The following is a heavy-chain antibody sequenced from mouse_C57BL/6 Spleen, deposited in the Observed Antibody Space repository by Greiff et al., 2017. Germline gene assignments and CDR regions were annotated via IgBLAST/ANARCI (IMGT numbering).Heavy chain of an antibody. CDR3: ARSEDGYLFDY. CDR2: INPSSGYT. CDR1: GYTFTSYT. D-gene: IGHD2-3*01. V-gene: IGHV1-4*01. Sequence: VQLQQSGAELARPGASVKMSCKASGYTFTSYTMHWVKQRPGQGLEWIGYINPSSGYTKYNQKFKDKATLTADKSSSTAYMKLSSLTSEDSAVYYCARSEDGYLFDYWGQGTTLTVSS. J-gene: IGHJ2*01.